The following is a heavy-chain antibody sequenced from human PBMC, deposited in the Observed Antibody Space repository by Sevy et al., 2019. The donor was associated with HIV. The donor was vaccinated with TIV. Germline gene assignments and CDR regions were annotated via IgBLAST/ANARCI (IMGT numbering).Heavy chain of an antibody. V-gene: IGHV3-30-3*01. Sequence: GGSLRLSCAASGFIFSNYAMHWVRQAPGKGLEWVAVISYDGINKYYADSVKGRFTISRDNSKNKLYVKMNSLRAEDTAVYYCARDSNSGYYYYYAMDVWGQGTTVTVSS. D-gene: IGHD1-26*01. J-gene: IGHJ6*02. CDR2: ISYDGINK. CDR1: GFIFSNYA. CDR3: ARDSNSGYYYYYAMDV.